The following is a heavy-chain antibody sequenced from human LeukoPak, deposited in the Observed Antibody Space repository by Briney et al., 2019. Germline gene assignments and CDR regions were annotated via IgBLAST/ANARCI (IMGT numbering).Heavy chain of an antibody. Sequence: SETLSLTCAVSGGSISSYYWSWIRQPPGKGLEWIGYIDYSGTTYYNPSLNSRVAMSIDTSDNQFSLKLSSVTAADTAVYYCARFGQAADYWGQGALVTVSS. J-gene: IGHJ4*02. V-gene: IGHV4-59*01. CDR1: GGSISSYY. CDR2: IDYSGTT. CDR3: ARFGQAADY. D-gene: IGHD3-16*01.